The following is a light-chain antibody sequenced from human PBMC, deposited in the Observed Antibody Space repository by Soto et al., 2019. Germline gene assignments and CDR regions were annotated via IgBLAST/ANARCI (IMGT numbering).Light chain of an antibody. CDR1: SSDVGGYNY. CDR2: DVS. CDR3: SSYTTTGTPYV. J-gene: IGLJ1*01. Sequence: QSALTQPASVSGSPGQSITISCTGTSSDVGGYNYVSWFQQHPGKAPKLMIFDVSNRPSGVSNRFSGSKSGNTASLTISGLQAEDEDDYYCSSYTTTGTPYVFGTGTKLTVL. V-gene: IGLV2-14*01.